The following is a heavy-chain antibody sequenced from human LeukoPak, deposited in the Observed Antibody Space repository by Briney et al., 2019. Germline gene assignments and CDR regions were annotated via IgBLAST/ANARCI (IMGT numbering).Heavy chain of an antibody. Sequence: ASVKISCKVSGYTFTDYYMHWVQQAPGKGLEWMGLVDPEDGETIYAEKFQGRVTITADTSTDTVYMELSSLRSEDTAVYYCATVIAARHFDYWGQGTLVTVSS. D-gene: IGHD6-6*01. J-gene: IGHJ4*02. CDR1: GYTFTDYY. CDR2: VDPEDGET. V-gene: IGHV1-69-2*01. CDR3: ATVIAARHFDY.